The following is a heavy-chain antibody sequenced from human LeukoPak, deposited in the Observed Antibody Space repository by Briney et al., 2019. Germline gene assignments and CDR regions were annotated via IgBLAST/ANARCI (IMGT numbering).Heavy chain of an antibody. D-gene: IGHD2-15*01. CDR3: VVGGSPGY. V-gene: IGHV3-74*01. J-gene: IGHJ4*02. Sequence: GGSLRLSCAASRLAFSAYKMHWVRRAPRKGLVWVSRISTDGYTTDYADFVQGRFTASRDNTKNTWSLEMNSLRAEDTAVYYCVVGGSPGYWGQGTLVTVSS. CDR2: ISTDGYTT. CDR1: RLAFSAYK.